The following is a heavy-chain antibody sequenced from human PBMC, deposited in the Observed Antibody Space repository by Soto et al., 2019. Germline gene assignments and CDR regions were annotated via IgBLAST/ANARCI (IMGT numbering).Heavy chain of an antibody. CDR3: ARGGYSPYYGMDV. CDR2: IYSGGST. Sequence: PGGSLRLSCAASGFTVSSNYMSWVRQAPGKGLEWVSVIYSGGSTYYADSVKGRFTISRDNSKNTLYLQMNSLRAEDTAVYYCARGGYSPYYGMDVWGQGTTVTVS. V-gene: IGHV3-53*01. CDR1: GFTVSSNY. J-gene: IGHJ6*02. D-gene: IGHD5-18*01.